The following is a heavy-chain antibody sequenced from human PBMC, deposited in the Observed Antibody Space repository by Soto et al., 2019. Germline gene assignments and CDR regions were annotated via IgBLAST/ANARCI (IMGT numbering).Heavy chain of an antibody. CDR3: ARGPFNVPYTAKKWAHFDY. Sequence: SETLSLTCAVYGGSFSGYYWSWIRQPPGKGLEWIGEINHSGSTNYNPSLKSRVTISVDTSKNQFSLKLSSVTAADTAVYYCARGPFNVPYTAKKWAHFDYWGQGTLVTVSS. CDR1: GGSFSGYY. D-gene: IGHD5-18*01. CDR2: INHSGST. J-gene: IGHJ4*02. V-gene: IGHV4-34*01.